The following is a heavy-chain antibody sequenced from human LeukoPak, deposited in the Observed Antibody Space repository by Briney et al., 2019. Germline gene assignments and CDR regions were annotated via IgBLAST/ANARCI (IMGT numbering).Heavy chain of an antibody. J-gene: IGHJ5*02. Sequence: GGSLRLSCAASGFTVSSNYMSWVRQAPGKGLEWVSVIYSGGSTYYADSVKGRFTISRDNSKNTLYLQVNSLRAEDTAVYYCVRIAVAGDWFDPWGQGTLVTVSS. CDR1: GFTVSSNY. V-gene: IGHV3-66*01. D-gene: IGHD6-19*01. CDR2: IYSGGST. CDR3: VRIAVAGDWFDP.